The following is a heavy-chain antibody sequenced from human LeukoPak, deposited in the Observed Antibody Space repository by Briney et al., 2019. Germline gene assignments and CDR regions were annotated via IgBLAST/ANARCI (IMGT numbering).Heavy chain of an antibody. CDR3: AREFPDFWSGYYLFRPGHYYYYGMDV. Sequence: ASVKVSCKASGYTFTSYGISWVRQAPGQGLEWMGWISAYNGNTNYAQKLQGRVTMTTDTSTSTAYMELRSLRSDDTAVYYCAREFPDFWSGYYLFRPGHYYYYGMDVWGQGTTVTVSS. CDR2: ISAYNGNT. J-gene: IGHJ6*02. D-gene: IGHD3-3*01. CDR1: GYTFTSYG. V-gene: IGHV1-18*01.